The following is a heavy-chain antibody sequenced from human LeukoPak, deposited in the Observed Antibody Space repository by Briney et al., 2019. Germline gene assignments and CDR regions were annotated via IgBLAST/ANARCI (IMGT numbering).Heavy chain of an antibody. J-gene: IGHJ4*02. D-gene: IGHD2-15*01. CDR2: IYTSGST. Sequence: SETLSLTCTVSGGSISTNNYYWSWIRQPAGKGLEWIGRIYTSGSTNYNPSLKSRVTISVDTSKNQFSLKLSSVTAADTAVYYCARGDGGREPPGHWSQGTLVTVSS. V-gene: IGHV4-61*02. CDR3: ARGDGGREPPGH. CDR1: GGSISTNNYY.